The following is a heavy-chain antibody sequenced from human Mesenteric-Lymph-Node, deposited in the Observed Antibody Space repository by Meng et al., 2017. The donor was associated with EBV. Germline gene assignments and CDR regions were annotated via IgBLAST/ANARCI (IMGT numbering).Heavy chain of an antibody. CDR1: GDSVSSNNAA. CDR3: VRDGPYGSGSYFDY. CDR2: TYYRSKWYN. Sequence: QLPQSGPGLVKPSQTLSLTCAISGDSVSSNNAAWNWIRQSPSRGLEWLGRTYYRSKWYNDFAVSVKSRITINPDTSKNQLSLQLKSVTPEDTAVYYCVRDGPYGSGSYFDYWGQGTLVTVSS. J-gene: IGHJ4*02. V-gene: IGHV6-1*01. D-gene: IGHD3-10*01.